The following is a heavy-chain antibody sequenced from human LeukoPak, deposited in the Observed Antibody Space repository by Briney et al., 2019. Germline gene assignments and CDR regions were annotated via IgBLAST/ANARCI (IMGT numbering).Heavy chain of an antibody. CDR1: GGSISSSSYY. CDR3: ARQLGYCSSTSGYADKVDY. V-gene: IGHV4-39*01. D-gene: IGHD2-2*01. Sequence: SETLSLTCTVSGGSISSSSYYWGWIRQPPGKGLEWIGSIYYSGSTYYNPSLKSRVTISVDTSKNQFSLKLSSVTAADTAVYYCARQLGYCSSTSGYADKVDYWGQGTLVTVSS. CDR2: IYYSGST. J-gene: IGHJ4*02.